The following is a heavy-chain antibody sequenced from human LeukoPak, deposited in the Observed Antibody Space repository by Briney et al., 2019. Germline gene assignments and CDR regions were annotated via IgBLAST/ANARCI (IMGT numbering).Heavy chain of an antibody. CDR1: GASVSSGTYY. V-gene: IGHV4-61*01. J-gene: IGHJ5*02. D-gene: IGHD5-12*01. CDR3: ARARGYTFGNWFDP. CDR2: SYHSGSS. Sequence: SETLSLTCTVSGASVSSGTYYWSWIRQAPGKGLEWIGYSYHSGSSKYNPSLKSRVTISLDTSENRFSLRLSSVTAADTAVYYCARARGYTFGNWFDPWGQGTLVIVSS.